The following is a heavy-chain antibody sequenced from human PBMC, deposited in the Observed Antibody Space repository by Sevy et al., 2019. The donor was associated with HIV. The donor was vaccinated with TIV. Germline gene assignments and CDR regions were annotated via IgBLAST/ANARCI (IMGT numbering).Heavy chain of an antibody. D-gene: IGHD5-12*01. CDR3: RAIYFCARTLSGYDFNYFDY. J-gene: IGHJ4*02. V-gene: IGHV1-2*02. Sequence: ASVKVSCKASGYNFIDYYIHWLRQAPGNGLEWLGWINPKTGGTNLSQKFQGRLTMTTDTSTSTAYMEPTRLRSGDSLTHGDRAIYFCARTLSGYDFNYFDYWGQGTLVTVSS. CDR1: GYNFIDYY. CDR2: INPKTGGT.